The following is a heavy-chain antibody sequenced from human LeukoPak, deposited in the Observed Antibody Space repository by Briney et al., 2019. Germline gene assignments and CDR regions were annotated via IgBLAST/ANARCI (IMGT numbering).Heavy chain of an antibody. CDR2: IYISGST. Sequence: SETLSLTCTVSGGSISSGSYYWSWIRQPAGKGLEWIGRIYISGSTNYNPSLKSRVTISVDTSKNQFSLKLSSVTAADTAVYYCARLRPVDYYYYYMDVWGKGTTVTVSS. J-gene: IGHJ6*03. D-gene: IGHD6-19*01. V-gene: IGHV4-61*02. CDR3: ARLRPVDYYYYYMDV. CDR1: GGSISSGSYY.